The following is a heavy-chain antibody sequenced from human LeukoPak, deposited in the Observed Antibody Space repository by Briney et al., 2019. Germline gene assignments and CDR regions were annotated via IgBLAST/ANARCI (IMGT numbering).Heavy chain of an antibody. V-gene: IGHV3-74*03. Sequence: QAGGSLRLSCAASGLTFNSYWMHWVRQVAGKGLVWVARINGDASNTTYADSVKGRFTISRDNAKNTLYLQMNSLRVDDTAAYYCARAMPHDNWFDPWGQGSLVTVSS. CDR3: ARAMPHDNWFDP. CDR1: GLTFNSYW. D-gene: IGHD2-2*01. CDR2: INGDASNT. J-gene: IGHJ5*02.